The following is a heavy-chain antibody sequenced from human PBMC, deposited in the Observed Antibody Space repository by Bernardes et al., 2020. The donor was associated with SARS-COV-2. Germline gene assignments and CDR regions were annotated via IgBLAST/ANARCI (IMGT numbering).Heavy chain of an antibody. Sequence: SETLSLTCTVSGGSIGHYYWHWIRQSPGKGLEWIGFISYRGSTTFNPSLKSRVSITLDTSKSQFSLRLSAVTAADTAVYYCARRFVYYDDTGVYYVYAFDIWGQGTTVTVSS. V-gene: IGHV4-59*08. CDR2: ISYRGST. CDR3: ARRFVYYDDTGVYYVYAFDI. D-gene: IGHD3-22*01. J-gene: IGHJ3*02. CDR1: GGSIGHYY.